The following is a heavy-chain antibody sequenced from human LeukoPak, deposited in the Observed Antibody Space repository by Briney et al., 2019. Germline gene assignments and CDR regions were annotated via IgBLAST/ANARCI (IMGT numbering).Heavy chain of an antibody. CDR2: INHSGST. J-gene: IGHJ4*02. D-gene: IGHD3-10*01. CDR3: ARALYGSGFDY. V-gene: IGHV4-34*01. Sequence: SETLSLTCAVYGGSFSGYYWSWIRQPPGKGLEWIGEINHSGSTNYNPSLKSRVTISVDTSKNQFSLKLSSVTAADTAVYYCARALYGSGFDYWGQGTLVTVSS. CDR1: GGSFSGYY.